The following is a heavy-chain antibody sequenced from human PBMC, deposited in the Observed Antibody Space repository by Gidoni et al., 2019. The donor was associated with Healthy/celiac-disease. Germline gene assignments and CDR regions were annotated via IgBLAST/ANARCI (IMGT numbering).Heavy chain of an antibody. D-gene: IGHD2-2*01. CDR1: GFTFRSSG. CDR2: ISDDGSNK. CDR3: AKDPHALDPAPYYFDY. Sequence: QVQLVASGGGVVQPWRSRRLSCAATGFTFRSSGIHWFRQAPGKGLQWVGVISDDGSNKYYADSVKGRFTISRDNSKKTLYLQMNSLRAEDTAVYYCAKDPHALDPAPYYFDYWGQGTLVTVSS. V-gene: IGHV3-30*18. J-gene: IGHJ4*02.